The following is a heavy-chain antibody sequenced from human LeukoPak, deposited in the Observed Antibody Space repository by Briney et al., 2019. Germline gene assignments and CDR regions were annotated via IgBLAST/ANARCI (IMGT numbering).Heavy chain of an antibody. CDR1: GYRFTTYW. CDR3: ARRAPYGDFDY. D-gene: IGHD4-17*01. V-gene: IGHV5-51*01. CDR2: IYPGDSDT. Sequence: LGESLKISCQGSGYRFTTYWIGWVRQMPGKGLEWMGIIYPGDSDTRYSPSFQGQVTISADKSISTAYLQWSSLKASDTAIYYCARRAPYGDFDYWGQGTLVTVSS. J-gene: IGHJ4*02.